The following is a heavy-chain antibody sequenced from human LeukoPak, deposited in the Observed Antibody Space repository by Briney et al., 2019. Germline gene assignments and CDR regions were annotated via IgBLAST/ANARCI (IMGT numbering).Heavy chain of an antibody. J-gene: IGHJ6*02. V-gene: IGHV3-48*04. CDR2: ISSSGSTI. CDR1: GFTFDDYS. CDR3: AREGVSSSGQSPPYYYYYGMDV. Sequence: GGSLRLSCAASGFTFDDYSMHWVRQAPGKGLEWVSYISSSGSTIYYADSVKGRFTISRDNAKNSLYLQMNSLRAEDTAVYYCAREGVSSSGQSPPYYYYYGMDVWGQGTTVTVSS. D-gene: IGHD3-22*01.